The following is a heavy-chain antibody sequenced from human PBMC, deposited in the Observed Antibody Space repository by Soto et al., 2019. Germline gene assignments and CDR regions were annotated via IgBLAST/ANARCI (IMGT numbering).Heavy chain of an antibody. CDR2: ILVDGRT. CDR3: AKATATGGGAFDI. CDR1: VFFFSSYD. Sequence: LRLSCAASVFFFSSYDMSWVRQAPGKGLEWVSTILVDGRTFYVDSVKGRFTISRDSSQNTVYLQMNSLTVGDTALYYCAKATATGGGAFDICGQGTMVTVSS. V-gene: IGHV3-23*01. J-gene: IGHJ3*02. D-gene: IGHD2-8*02.